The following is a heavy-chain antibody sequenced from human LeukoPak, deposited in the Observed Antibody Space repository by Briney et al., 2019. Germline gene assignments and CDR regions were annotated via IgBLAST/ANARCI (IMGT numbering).Heavy chain of an antibody. Sequence: PGGSLRLSCAASGFTFSSYAMSWVRQAPGKGLEWVSAISGSGGSTYYADSVKGRFTISRDNSKNTLYLQMNSLRAEDTAVYYCAKDSDYYDSSGYLDAFDIWGQGTMVTVSS. CDR1: GFTFSSYA. J-gene: IGHJ3*02. CDR3: AKDSDYYDSSGYLDAFDI. D-gene: IGHD3-22*01. CDR2: ISGSGGST. V-gene: IGHV3-23*01.